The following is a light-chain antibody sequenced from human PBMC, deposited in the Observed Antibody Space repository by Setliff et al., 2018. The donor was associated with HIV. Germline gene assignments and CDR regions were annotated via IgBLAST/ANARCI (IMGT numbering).Light chain of an antibody. Sequence: QSALTQPASVSGSPGQSITISCTGTSSDVGAYKYVSWYQQHPGRAPKVIIYDVSYRPSGVSNRFSGSKSGNTASLTISGLQAEDEADYYCSSYTSSSVVVFGGGTKVTVL. CDR1: SSDVGAYKY. CDR3: SSYTSSSVVV. V-gene: IGLV2-14*03. CDR2: DVS. J-gene: IGLJ2*01.